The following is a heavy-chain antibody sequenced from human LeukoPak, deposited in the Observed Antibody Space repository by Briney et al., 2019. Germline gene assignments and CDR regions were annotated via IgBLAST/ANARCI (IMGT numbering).Heavy chain of an antibody. V-gene: IGHV1-3*01. J-gene: IGHJ4*02. CDR2: IKAGNGDT. D-gene: IGHD2-21*01. CDR3: ARDDCGDTCYPGGY. Sequence: ASVKVSCKASGCIFTKYVVHWVRQAPGQRPEWMGWIKAGNGDTKYSQSFQDRLTITRDTSASTVYMELSSLTSEDTALYYCARDDCGDTCYPGGYWGQGTLVTVSS. CDR1: GCIFTKYV.